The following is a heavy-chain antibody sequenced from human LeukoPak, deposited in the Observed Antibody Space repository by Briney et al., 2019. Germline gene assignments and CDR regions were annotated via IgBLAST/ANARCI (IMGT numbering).Heavy chain of an antibody. CDR1: GFTFSSYS. Sequence: KAGGSLRLSCAASGFTFSSYSMNWVRQAPGKGLEWVSSISSSSSYIYYADSVKGRFTISRDNAKNSLYLQMNSLRAEDTAVYYCARDGAGYFDYWGQGTLVTVSS. V-gene: IGHV3-21*01. CDR2: ISSSSSYI. J-gene: IGHJ4*02. D-gene: IGHD6-19*01. CDR3: ARDGAGYFDY.